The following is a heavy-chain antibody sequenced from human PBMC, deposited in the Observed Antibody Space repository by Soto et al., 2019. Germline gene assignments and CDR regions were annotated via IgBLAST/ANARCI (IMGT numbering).Heavy chain of an antibody. CDR2: ISYGGSNK. CDR3: ARDPIYDFWRGYFDY. Sequence: SLTLSFSSSLFTFIIYSIHFFLHSPFNFLYWVAVISYGGSNKYYADSLKGRFTISRDTSKDTLYLQMNSLRAEATAVYYSARDPIYDFWRGYFDYWGQGTLVTVSS. CDR1: LFTFIIYS. V-gene: IGHV3-30*01. J-gene: IGHJ4*02. D-gene: IGHD3-3*01.